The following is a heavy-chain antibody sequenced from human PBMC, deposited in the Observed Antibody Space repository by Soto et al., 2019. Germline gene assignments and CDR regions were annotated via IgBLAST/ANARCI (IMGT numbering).Heavy chain of an antibody. CDR2: IYPGDSET. V-gene: IGHV5-51*01. CDR3: ARVLGATPESFDY. D-gene: IGHD2-8*02. CDR1: WDKLVVYA. J-gene: IGHJ4*02. Sequence: PVEPQRICSRGSWDKLVVYAGGWTRHMTGKGLDWMGIIYPGDSETKYSPSFQGQVTISADKYLSTAYLQWNGLKDSESVMYFCARVLGATPESFDYWGQGTLVTVSS.